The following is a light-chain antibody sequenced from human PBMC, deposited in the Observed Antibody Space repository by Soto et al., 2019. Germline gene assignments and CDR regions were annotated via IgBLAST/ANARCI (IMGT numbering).Light chain of an antibody. Sequence: EIVLTQSPATLSLSPGERATLSCRASQSVSSYLALYQQKPGQAPRLLIYDASNRATGIPARFSGGGSGTDFTLIISSLEPEDFAVYYCHQRSNWPPLTFGQGTRVEIK. CDR3: HQRSNWPPLT. CDR2: DAS. CDR1: QSVSSY. J-gene: IGKJ2*01. V-gene: IGKV3-11*01.